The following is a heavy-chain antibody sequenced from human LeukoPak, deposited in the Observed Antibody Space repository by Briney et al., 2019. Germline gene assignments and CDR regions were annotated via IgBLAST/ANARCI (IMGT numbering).Heavy chain of an antibody. CDR3: ARGRSTGYPYYFEY. D-gene: IGHD5-12*01. Sequence: ASVKVSCKASGYTFTSYDINWVRQATGQGLEWMGWMNPNSGSTGYAQKFQGRVTITRNTSISTAYMELSGLRSEDTAVYYCARGRSTGYPYYFEYWGEGTLVTVSS. CDR1: GYTFTSYD. J-gene: IGHJ4*02. V-gene: IGHV1-8*03. CDR2: MNPNSGST.